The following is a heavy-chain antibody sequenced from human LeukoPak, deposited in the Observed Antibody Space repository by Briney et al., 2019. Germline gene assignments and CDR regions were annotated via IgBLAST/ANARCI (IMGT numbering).Heavy chain of an antibody. CDR2: IYTSGST. J-gene: IGHJ4*02. V-gene: IGHV4-4*07. CDR3: ARHPSAVAGKTFDC. CDR1: GGSISSYY. D-gene: IGHD6-19*01. Sequence: SETLSLTCTVSGGSISSYYWSWIRQPAGKGLEWIGRIYTSGSTNYNPSLKSRVTISVDTSKNQFSLKLSSVTAADTPVYYCARHPSAVAGKTFDCWGQGTLVTVSS.